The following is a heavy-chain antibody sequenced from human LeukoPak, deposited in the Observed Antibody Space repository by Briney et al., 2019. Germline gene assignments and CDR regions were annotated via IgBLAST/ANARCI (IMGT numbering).Heavy chain of an antibody. CDR1: GYTFTGYY. CDR3: ARDIVVVPAAGEVGASDI. Sequence: ASVKVSCKASGYTFTGYYMHWVRQAPGQGLEWMGWINPNSGGTNYAQKFQGRVTMTRDTSISTAYMELSRLRSDDTAIYYCARDIVVVPAAGEVGASDIWGQGTMVTVSS. J-gene: IGHJ3*02. D-gene: IGHD2-2*01. CDR2: INPNSGGT. V-gene: IGHV1-2*02.